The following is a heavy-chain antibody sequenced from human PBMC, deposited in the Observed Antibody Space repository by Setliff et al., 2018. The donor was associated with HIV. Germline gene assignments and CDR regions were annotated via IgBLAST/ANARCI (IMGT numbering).Heavy chain of an antibody. D-gene: IGHD6-19*01. Sequence: LRLSCAASGFTFSTYWMIWVRQAPGKGLEWVAKIKQDGSEEYYVDSVKGRFTISRDNAKNSAYLQMNSLRVEDTAMYYCTKDHLSGWASDCWGQGTLVTVSS. V-gene: IGHV3-7*01. CDR3: TKDHLSGWASDC. CDR1: GFTFSTYW. CDR2: IKQDGSEE. J-gene: IGHJ4*02.